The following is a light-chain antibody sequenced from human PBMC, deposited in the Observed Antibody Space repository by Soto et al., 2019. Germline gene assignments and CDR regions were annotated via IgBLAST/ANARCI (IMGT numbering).Light chain of an antibody. J-gene: IGKJ1*01. CDR1: QSVNRW. V-gene: IGKV1-5*03. CDR2: ETS. CDR3: QQYNSYSWT. Sequence: DIHMTHSPSTLSSSFGDIGTITFLASQSVNRWLAWYQQKPGKAPKLLIYETSSLESGVPSRFSGSGSGTEFTLTISSLQPDDFATYYCQQYNSYSWTFGQGTKVDIK.